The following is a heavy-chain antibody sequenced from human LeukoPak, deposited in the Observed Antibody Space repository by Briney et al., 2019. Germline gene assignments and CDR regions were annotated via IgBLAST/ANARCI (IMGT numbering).Heavy chain of an antibody. CDR1: GYTFTGYY. CDR2: INPNSGGT. V-gene: IGHV1-2*04. Sequence: ASVKVSCKASGYTFTGYYMHWVRQTPGQGLEWMGWINPNSGGTNYAQKFQGWVTMTRDTSISTAYMELSRLRSDDTAVYYCARARDYYGSGSYYYFDYWGQGTLVTASS. J-gene: IGHJ4*02. D-gene: IGHD3-10*01. CDR3: ARARDYYGSGSYYYFDY.